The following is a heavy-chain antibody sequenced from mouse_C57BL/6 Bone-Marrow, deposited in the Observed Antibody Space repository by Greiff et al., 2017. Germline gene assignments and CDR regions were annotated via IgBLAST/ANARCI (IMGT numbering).Heavy chain of an antibody. D-gene: IGHD2-3*01. CDR2: ISSGGSYT. Sequence: EVQRVESGGDLVKPGGSLKLSCAASGFTFSSYGMSWVRQTPDTRLEWVATISSGGSYTYYPDSVKGRFTISRDNATNTMYLQMSSLKSEDTAMYYCARLGGYYVAWFAYWGQGTLVTVSA. CDR1: GFTFSSYG. CDR3: ARLGGYYVAWFAY. V-gene: IGHV5-6*01. J-gene: IGHJ3*01.